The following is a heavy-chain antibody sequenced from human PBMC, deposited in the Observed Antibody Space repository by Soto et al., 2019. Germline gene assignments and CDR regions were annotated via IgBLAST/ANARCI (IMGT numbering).Heavy chain of an antibody. CDR3: ATLGGSYYGATPHLYFDY. CDR1: GGSISSGGYY. CDR2: VYYSGST. Sequence: QVQLQESGPGLVKPSQTLSLTCTVSGGSISSGGYYWSWIRQHPGKGLEWIGYVYYSGSTYYNPSLKSRVTISLDPSKNQFSLKLSSVTDADTAVYYCATLGGSYYGATPHLYFDYWGQGTLVTVSS. V-gene: IGHV4-31*03. D-gene: IGHD1-26*01. J-gene: IGHJ4*02.